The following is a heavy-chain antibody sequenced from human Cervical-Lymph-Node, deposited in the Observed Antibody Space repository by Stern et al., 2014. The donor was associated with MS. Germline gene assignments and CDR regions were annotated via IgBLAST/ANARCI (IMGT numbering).Heavy chain of an antibody. D-gene: IGHD2-8*02. CDR1: GGIFNTHP. J-gene: IGHJ4*02. CDR2: IIPFLNTA. CDR3: ASSLVASGH. Sequence: VQLVQSGAEVKKPGSSVKVSCKASGGIFNTHPITWERQAPGQGLEWMGGIIPFLNTASYAQKFQGRITITADKSTGTTYMEISSLRSDDTAVYYCASSLVASGHWGQGPLVTVSS. V-gene: IGHV1-69*06.